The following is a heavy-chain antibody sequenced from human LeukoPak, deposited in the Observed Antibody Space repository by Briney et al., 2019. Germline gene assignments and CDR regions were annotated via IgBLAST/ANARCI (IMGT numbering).Heavy chain of an antibody. CDR1: GYTFTGYY. Sequence: ASVKVSCKASGYTFTGYYMHWVRQAPGQGLEWMGWINPNSGGTNYAQKFQGRVTMTRDTSISTAYMELSRLRSDDTAVYYCARDQVISNWFDPWGQGTLVTVPS. CDR2: INPNSGGT. J-gene: IGHJ5*02. CDR3: ARDQVISNWFDP. D-gene: IGHD2-21*01. V-gene: IGHV1-2*02.